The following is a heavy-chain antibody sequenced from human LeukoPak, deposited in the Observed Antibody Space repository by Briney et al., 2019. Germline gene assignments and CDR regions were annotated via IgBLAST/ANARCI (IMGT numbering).Heavy chain of an antibody. CDR1: GGSISTYY. CDR3: ARHIGGGIEDMDV. J-gene: IGHJ6*03. CDR2: IYVTGST. D-gene: IGHD3-16*02. Sequence: SETLSLTCTVSGGSISTYYWSWIRQSPGKGLEWIGYIYVTGSTRHNPYLQSRVTISVDTSRNQFFLKMSSVTAADTAVYYCARHIGGGIEDMDVWGKGTKVTVSS. V-gene: IGHV4-59*08.